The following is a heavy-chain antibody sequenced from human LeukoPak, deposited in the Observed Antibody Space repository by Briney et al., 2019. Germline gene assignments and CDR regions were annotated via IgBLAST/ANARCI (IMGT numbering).Heavy chain of an antibody. CDR2: IYSGGST. CDR3: AREGCSSISCYEGGLFDY. J-gene: IGHJ4*02. Sequence: GGSLRLSCAASGFTVSSNYMSWVRQAPGKGMEWVSVIYSGGSTYYADSVKGRFTISRDNSKNTLYRQMNSLRAEDTAVYYCAREGCSSISCYEGGLFDYWGQGTLAIVSS. CDR1: GFTVSSNY. D-gene: IGHD2-2*01. V-gene: IGHV3-53*01.